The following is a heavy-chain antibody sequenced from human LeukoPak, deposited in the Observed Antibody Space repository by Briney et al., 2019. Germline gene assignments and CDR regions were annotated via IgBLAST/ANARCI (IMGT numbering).Heavy chain of an antibody. CDR1: GGSFSGYY. J-gene: IGHJ6*02. CDR3: ARRVFITMVRGAQNGMDV. D-gene: IGHD3-10*01. Sequence: SETLSLTCAVYGGSFSGYYWSWIRQPPGKGLEWIGEINHSGSTNYNPSLKSRVTISVDTSKNQFSLKLSSVTAADTAVYYCARRVFITMVRGAQNGMDVWGQGTTVTVSS. V-gene: IGHV4-34*01. CDR2: INHSGST.